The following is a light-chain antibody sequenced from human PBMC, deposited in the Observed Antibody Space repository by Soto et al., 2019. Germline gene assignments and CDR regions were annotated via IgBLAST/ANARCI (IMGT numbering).Light chain of an antibody. V-gene: IGKV3D-15*01. J-gene: IGKJ4*01. CDR1: ESVSSS. CDR3: QQYNNWPLT. Sequence: MTQSPSSLCVSPGERATLSCRASESVSSSLAWYQHKPGQSPRLLIYGASTRATGIPARFSGSGSGTEFTLTISSLQSEDFAVYYCQQYNNWPLTFGGGTKVDIK. CDR2: GAS.